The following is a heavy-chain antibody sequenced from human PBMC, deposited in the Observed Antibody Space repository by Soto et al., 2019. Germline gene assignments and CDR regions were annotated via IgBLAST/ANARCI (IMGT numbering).Heavy chain of an antibody. D-gene: IGHD4-17*01. Sequence: QVQLLASGPGLVKPSETLSLTCTVSGNSISDYYWSWIRQPPGKGLEWIGYIFHNGNTNYNPSLKSRVTVSVXTXKXXFSLRLSSVTAADTALYYCARDVGGTVTLEAAFDFGGQGTMVTVS. CDR1: GNSISDYY. V-gene: IGHV4-59*01. J-gene: IGHJ3*01. CDR2: IFHNGNT. CDR3: ARDVGGTVTLEAAFDF.